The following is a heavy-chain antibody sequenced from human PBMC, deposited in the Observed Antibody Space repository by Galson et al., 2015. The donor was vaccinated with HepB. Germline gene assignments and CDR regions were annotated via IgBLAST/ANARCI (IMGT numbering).Heavy chain of an antibody. J-gene: IGHJ4*02. Sequence: SLRLSCAASGFTFSSYAMHWVRQAPGKGLEYVSAISSNGGSTYYADSVKGRFTISRDNSKNTLYLQMNSLRAEDTAVYYCVRETLLWFGEMDWGQGTLVTVSS. CDR3: VRETLLWFGEMD. CDR2: ISSNGGST. CDR1: GFTFSSYA. D-gene: IGHD3-10*01. V-gene: IGHV3-64*04.